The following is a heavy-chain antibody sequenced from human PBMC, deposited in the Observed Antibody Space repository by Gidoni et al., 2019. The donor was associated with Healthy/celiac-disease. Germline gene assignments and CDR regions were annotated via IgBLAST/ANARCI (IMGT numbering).Heavy chain of an antibody. CDR1: GFTFSNAW. V-gene: IGHV3-15*01. CDR3: TTEGATVTQGIAAAGIDY. J-gene: IGHJ4*02. Sequence: EVQLVESGGGLVKPGGSLRLSCAASGFTFSNAWMSWVRQAPGKGLEWVGRIKSKTDGGTTDYAAPVKGRFTISRDDSKNTLYLQMNSLKTEDTAVYYCTTEGATVTQGIAAAGIDYWGQGTLVTVSS. D-gene: IGHD6-13*01. CDR2: IKSKTDGGTT.